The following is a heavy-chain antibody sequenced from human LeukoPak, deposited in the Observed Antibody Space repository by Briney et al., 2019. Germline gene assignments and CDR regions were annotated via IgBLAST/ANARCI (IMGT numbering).Heavy chain of an antibody. CDR3: ARQQREVATFDWADY. J-gene: IGHJ4*02. Sequence: GESLKISCKGSGYSFTSYWIGWVRQMPGKGLEWMGIIYPGDSDTRYSPSFQGQVTISADKSISTAYLQWSSLKASDTAMYYCARQQREVATFDWADYWGQGTLVTVSS. CDR2: IYPGDSDT. D-gene: IGHD5-12*01. CDR1: GYSFTSYW. V-gene: IGHV5-51*01.